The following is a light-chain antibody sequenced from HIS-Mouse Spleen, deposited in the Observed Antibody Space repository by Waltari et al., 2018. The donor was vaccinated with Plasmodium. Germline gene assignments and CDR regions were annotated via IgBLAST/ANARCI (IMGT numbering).Light chain of an antibody. CDR3: QQYNNWPPYT. V-gene: IGKV3-15*01. CDR1: PSGSSN. J-gene: IGKJ2*01. Sequence: ELVMTQSPAPLSVSPGERATLSCRASPSGSSNLAWYQQKPGQAPRLLIYVASTRATGIPARFSGSGSGTEFTLTISSLQSEDFAVYYCQQYNNWPPYTFGQGTKLEIK. CDR2: VAS.